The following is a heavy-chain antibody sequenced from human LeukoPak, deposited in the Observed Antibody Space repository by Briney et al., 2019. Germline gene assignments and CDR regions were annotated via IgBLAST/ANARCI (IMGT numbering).Heavy chain of an antibody. J-gene: IGHJ4*02. V-gene: IGHV3-23*01. Sequence: GGSLRLSCAASGITLSTYWMTWVRQAPGKGLEWVSAISGSGGSTYYADSVKGRFTISRDNSKNTLYLQMNSLRAEDTAVYYCAKDHLTEPADYWGQGTLVTVSS. CDR3: AKDHLTEPADY. D-gene: IGHD2-2*01. CDR1: GITLSTYW. CDR2: ISGSGGST.